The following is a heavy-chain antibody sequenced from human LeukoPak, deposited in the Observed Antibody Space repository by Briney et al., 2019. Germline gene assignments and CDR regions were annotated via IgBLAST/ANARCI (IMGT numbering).Heavy chain of an antibody. J-gene: IGHJ4*02. CDR3: ARDERLGYCSSTSCSMGY. CDR1: GGTFSSYA. D-gene: IGHD2-2*01. V-gene: IGHV1-69*04. Sequence: ASVKVSCKASGGTFSSYAISWVRQAPGQGLEWMGRIIPILGIANYAQKFQGRVTMTTDTSTSTAYMELRSLRSDDTAVYYCARDERLGYCSSTSCSMGYWGQGTLVTVSS. CDR2: IIPILGIA.